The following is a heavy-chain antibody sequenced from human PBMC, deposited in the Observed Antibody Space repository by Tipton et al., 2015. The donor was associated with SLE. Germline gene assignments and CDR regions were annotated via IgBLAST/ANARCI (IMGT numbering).Heavy chain of an antibody. CDR3: ARVSGSYYFSFYDAFDM. CDR1: GFTFSSYW. Sequence: RSLRLSCAASGFTFSSYWMHWVRQAPGKDLEWVSGISWNGARVEYADSVKGRFTISRDNVQNSVYLEINSLTVEDTASYYCARVSGSYYFSFYDAFDMWGQGTMVTVSS. CDR2: ISWNGARV. V-gene: IGHV3-9*01. J-gene: IGHJ3*02. D-gene: IGHD1-26*01.